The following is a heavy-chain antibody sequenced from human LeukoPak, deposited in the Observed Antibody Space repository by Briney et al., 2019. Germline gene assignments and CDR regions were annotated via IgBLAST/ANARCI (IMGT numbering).Heavy chain of an antibody. V-gene: IGHV4-59*01. D-gene: IGHD3-3*01. J-gene: IGHJ5*02. CDR1: GGSISSYY. CDR2: IYYSGST. Sequence: SETQSLTCTVSGGSISSYYWSWIRQPPGKGLEWIGYIYYSGSTNYNPSLKSRVTISVDTSKNQFSLKLSSVTAADTAVYYCARGYEVETYYDFWSGYPNWFDPWGQGTLVTVSS. CDR3: ARGYEVETYYDFWSGYPNWFDP.